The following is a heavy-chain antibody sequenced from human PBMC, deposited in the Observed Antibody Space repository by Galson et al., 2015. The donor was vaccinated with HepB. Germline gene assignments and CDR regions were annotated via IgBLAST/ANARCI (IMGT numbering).Heavy chain of an antibody. CDR2: IGSSGTI. Sequence: SLRLSCAASGFTISDYGIDWGRLPPGKGLEWVSGIGSSGTIYYTDSVKGRFTISRDNSKSIAYLQMNSLKTEDTAVYYCTREPFGYDILTAYFRHDYWGQGTLVTVSS. J-gene: IGHJ4*02. V-gene: IGHV3-23*01. CDR1: GFTISDYG. CDR3: TREPFGYDILTAYFRHDY. D-gene: IGHD3-9*01.